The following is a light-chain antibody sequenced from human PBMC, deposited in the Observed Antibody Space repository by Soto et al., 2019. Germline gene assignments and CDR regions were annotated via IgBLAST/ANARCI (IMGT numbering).Light chain of an antibody. CDR2: DAS. V-gene: IGKV3-11*01. CDR3: HQSSDWPPT. J-gene: IGKJ4*01. CDR1: QSVSSP. Sequence: EIVLPQSPATLSLSPGERATLSCRASQSVSSPLAWYQQKPGQAPRLLMYDASSRATGIPARFSGSWSGTDFTLTISSLEPEEFAVHDGHQSSDWPPTFGGGTKVQLK.